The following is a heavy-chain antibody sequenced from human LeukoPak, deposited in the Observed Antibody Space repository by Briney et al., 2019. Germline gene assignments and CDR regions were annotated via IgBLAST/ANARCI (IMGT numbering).Heavy chain of an antibody. CDR2: INPNSGGT. J-gene: IGHJ3*02. V-gene: IGHV1-2*02. Sequence: GASVKVSCKASGYTFSGYYIHWVRQAPGQGLEWIGWINPNSGGTNYVQKFQGRVPMTRGTSISTAYMELNRLRYDDTAVYYCARGCSTASCYNAFDIWGQGTMVTVSS. D-gene: IGHD2-2*02. CDR3: ARGCSTASCYNAFDI. CDR1: GYTFSGYY.